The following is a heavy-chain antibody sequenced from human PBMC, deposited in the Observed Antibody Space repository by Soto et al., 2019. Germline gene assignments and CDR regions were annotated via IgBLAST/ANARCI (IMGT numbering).Heavy chain of an antibody. D-gene: IGHD3-3*01. CDR1: GYTLTDFS. Sequence: GASVKVSCKVSGYTLTDFSMQWVRQAPGKRLERMGSFDPEDGETIYAQKFQGRVTMTEDTATDTAYMELSSLRSEDTAVYYCATHRSGRFLEWLPEGSLGYWGQGTLVTVSS. V-gene: IGHV1-24*01. J-gene: IGHJ4*02. CDR2: FDPEDGET. CDR3: ATHRSGRFLEWLPEGSLGY.